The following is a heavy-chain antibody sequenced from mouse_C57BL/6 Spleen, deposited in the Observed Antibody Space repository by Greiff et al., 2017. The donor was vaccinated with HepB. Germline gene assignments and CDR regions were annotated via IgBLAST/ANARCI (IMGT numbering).Heavy chain of an antibody. CDR3: AREDYDYWYFDV. V-gene: IGHV1-20*01. CDR2: INPYNGDT. D-gene: IGHD2-4*01. CDR1: GYSFTGYF. Sequence: EVQLQQSGPELVKPGDSVKISCKASGYSFTGYFMNWVMQSHGKSLEWIGRINPYNGDTFYNQKFKGKATLTVDKSSSTAHMELRSLTSEDSAVYYCAREDYDYWYFDVWGTGTTVTVSS. J-gene: IGHJ1*03.